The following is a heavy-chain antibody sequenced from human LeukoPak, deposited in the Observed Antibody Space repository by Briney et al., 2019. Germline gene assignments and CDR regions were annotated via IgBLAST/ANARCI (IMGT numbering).Heavy chain of an antibody. V-gene: IGHV4-31*03. Sequence: SETLSLTRTVSGGSISSGGYYWSWIRQHPGKGLEWIGYIYYSGSTYYNPSLKSRVTISVDTSKNQFSLKLSSVTAADTAVYYCARESPYSSGFGDAFDIWGQGTMVTVSS. D-gene: IGHD6-19*01. CDR1: GGSISSGGYY. CDR3: ARESPYSSGFGDAFDI. J-gene: IGHJ3*02. CDR2: IYYSGST.